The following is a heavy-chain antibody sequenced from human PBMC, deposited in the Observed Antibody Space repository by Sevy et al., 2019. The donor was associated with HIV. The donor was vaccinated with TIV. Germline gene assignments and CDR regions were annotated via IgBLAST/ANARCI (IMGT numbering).Heavy chain of an antibody. Sequence: GGSLRLSCAASGFSFNDHAMHWVRQVPGKGLEWVSGVSWSSRNIGYADSVKGRFTISRDNANHFLYLEMNSLRPEDTALYYCAKDINRGCDGINCYPYYYYFYGLDVWGQGTTVTVSS. V-gene: IGHV3-9*01. CDR3: AKDINRGCDGINCYPYYYYFYGLDV. CDR2: VSWSSRNI. J-gene: IGHJ6*02. D-gene: IGHD3-16*01. CDR1: GFSFNDHA.